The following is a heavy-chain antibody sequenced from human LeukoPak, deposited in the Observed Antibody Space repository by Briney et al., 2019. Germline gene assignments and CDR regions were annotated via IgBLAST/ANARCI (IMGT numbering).Heavy chain of an antibody. V-gene: IGHV3-30*04. J-gene: IGHJ4*02. CDR3: ARDRAIFGVGYYFDY. CDR1: GFTFSSYA. Sequence: GGSLRLSCAASGFTFSSYAMYRVRQAPGKGLEWVAVISYDGSNKYYADSVKGRFTISRDNSKNMLYLQMNSLRAEDTAVYYCARDRAIFGVGYYFDYWGQGTLVTVSS. CDR2: ISYDGSNK. D-gene: IGHD3-3*01.